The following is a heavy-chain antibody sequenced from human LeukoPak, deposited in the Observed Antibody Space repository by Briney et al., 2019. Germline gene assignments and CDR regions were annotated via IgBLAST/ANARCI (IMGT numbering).Heavy chain of an antibody. CDR1: GGSFSGYY. CDR3: ARGVPGAV. Sequence: SETLSLTCAVYGGSFSGYYWSWIRQPPGKGLEWIGEINHSGSTNYNPSLKSRVTISVDTSKNQFSLKLSSVTAADTAVYYCARGVPGAVWGQGTTVTVSS. J-gene: IGHJ6*02. V-gene: IGHV4-34*01. CDR2: INHSGST. D-gene: IGHD7-27*01.